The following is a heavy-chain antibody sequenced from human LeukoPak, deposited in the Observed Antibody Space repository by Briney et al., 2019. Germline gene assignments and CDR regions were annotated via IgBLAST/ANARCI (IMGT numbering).Heavy chain of an antibody. CDR3: ARDPGVSSSSGGGFDY. V-gene: IGHV3-11*04. CDR2: ISSSGSTI. J-gene: IGHJ4*02. CDR1: GFTFSDYY. Sequence: GGSLRLSCAASGFTFSDYYMSWIRQAPGKGLEWVSYISSSGSTIYYADSVKGRFTISRDNSKNTLYVQMNSLRAEDTAVYYCARDPGVSSSSGGGFDYWGQGTLVTVS. D-gene: IGHD6-6*01.